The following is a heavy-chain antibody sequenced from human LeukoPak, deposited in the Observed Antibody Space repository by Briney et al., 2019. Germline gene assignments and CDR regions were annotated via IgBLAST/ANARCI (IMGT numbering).Heavy chain of an antibody. J-gene: IGHJ4*02. CDR3: ARSYYASGVSGY. CDR1: GFTFSSYG. D-gene: IGHD3-10*01. CDR2: ISSSSSYT. V-gene: IGHV3-21*05. Sequence: PGRSLRLSCAASGFTFSSYGMHWVRQAPGKGLEWVSYISSSSSYTNYADSVKGRFTISRDNAKNSLYLQMNSLRAEDTAIYYCARSYYASGVSGYWGQGTLVTVAS.